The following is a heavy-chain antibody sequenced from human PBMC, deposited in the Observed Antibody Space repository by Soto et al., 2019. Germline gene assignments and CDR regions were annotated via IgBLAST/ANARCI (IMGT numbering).Heavy chain of an antibody. CDR1: GDSISRGGYS. CDR2: IYDSGST. D-gene: IGHD6-6*01. V-gene: IGHV4-30-2*01. J-gene: IGHJ6*02. CDR3: ARGSSSYYAYGMDV. Sequence: SETLSLTCAVSGDSISRGGYSCTWMRQPPGKALEWIGNIYDSGSTSYNPSLKSRVTISVDTSKNQFSLRLTSVTAADTAVYFCARGSSSYYAYGMDVWGQATTVTVSS.